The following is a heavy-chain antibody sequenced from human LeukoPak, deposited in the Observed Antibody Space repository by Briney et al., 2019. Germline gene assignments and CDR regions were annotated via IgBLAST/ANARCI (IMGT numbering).Heavy chain of an antibody. J-gene: IGHJ4*02. CDR1: GFTFSSYT. Sequence: PGGSLRLSCAASGFTFSSYTMNWVRQAPGKGLEWVSSISSSSSFIYSADSLKGRFTISRDNAKNSLYLQMNSLRAEDTAVYYCAKRYCSGGNCYQFDYWGQGTLVIVSS. CDR3: AKRYCSGGNCYQFDY. D-gene: IGHD2-15*01. V-gene: IGHV3-21*01. CDR2: ISSSSSFI.